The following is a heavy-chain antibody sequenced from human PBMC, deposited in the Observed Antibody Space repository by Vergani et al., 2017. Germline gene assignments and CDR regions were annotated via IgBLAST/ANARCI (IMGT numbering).Heavy chain of an antibody. CDR2: VDPEDGET. CDR3: ATPQTVNTGGMDV. CDR1: GYTFTDHY. J-gene: IGHJ6*04. Sequence: EVQLVQSGAEVKKPGATMKISCKVSGYTFTDHYMHWVKQAPGKGLEWMGLVDPEDGETIYAEKFKGRVTIAADTSTDTAHLELSSLRSEDTAVYYCATPQTVNTGGMDVWGKGTTVTVSS. V-gene: IGHV1-69-2*01. D-gene: IGHD4-17*01.